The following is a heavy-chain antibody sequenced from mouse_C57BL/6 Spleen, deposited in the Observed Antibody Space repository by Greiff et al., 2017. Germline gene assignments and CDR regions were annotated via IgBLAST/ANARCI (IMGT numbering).Heavy chain of an antibody. J-gene: IGHJ3*01. Sequence: VQLQQSGAELVKPGASVKISCKASGYAFRRYWMNWVKQRPGKGLEWIGQIYPGDGDTNYNGKFKGKATLTADKSSSTAYMQLSSLTSEDSAVYFCARLGSNPFAYWGQGTLVTVSA. V-gene: IGHV1-80*01. CDR1: GYAFRRYW. CDR3: ARLGSNPFAY. CDR2: IYPGDGDT. D-gene: IGHD2-5*01.